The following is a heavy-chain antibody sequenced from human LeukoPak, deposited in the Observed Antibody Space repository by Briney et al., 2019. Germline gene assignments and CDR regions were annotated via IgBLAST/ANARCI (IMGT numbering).Heavy chain of an antibody. J-gene: IGHJ4*02. V-gene: IGHV3-30*18. CDR3: AKVGFEAVAGFLDY. CDR1: GFTFSSYG. D-gene: IGHD6-19*01. Sequence: GGSLRLSCAASGFTFSSYGMHWVRQAPGKGLEWVAVISYDGSNKYYADSVKGRFTISRDNSKNTLYLQMNSLRAEDTAVYYCAKVGFEAVAGFLDYWGQGTLVTVSS. CDR2: ISYDGSNK.